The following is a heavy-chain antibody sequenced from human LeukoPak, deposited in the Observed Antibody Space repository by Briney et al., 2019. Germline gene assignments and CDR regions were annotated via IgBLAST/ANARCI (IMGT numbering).Heavy chain of an antibody. Sequence: SETLSLTCAVSGYSICSGYYWGWIRQPPGKGLEWIGSIYHSGSTYYNPSLKSRVTISVDTSKNQFSLKLSPVTAADTAVYYCARKDVRYFDWLSDNWFDPWGQGTLVTVSS. CDR2: IYHSGST. V-gene: IGHV4-38-2*01. D-gene: IGHD3-9*01. CDR3: ARKDVRYFDWLSDNWFDP. CDR1: GYSICSGYY. J-gene: IGHJ5*02.